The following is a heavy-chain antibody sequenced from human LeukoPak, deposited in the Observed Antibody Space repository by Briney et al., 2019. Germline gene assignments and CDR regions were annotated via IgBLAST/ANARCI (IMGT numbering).Heavy chain of an antibody. Sequence: SETLSLTCTVSGGSISSYYWSWIRQPPGKGLEWIGYIYYSGSTNYNPSLKSRVTISVDTSKNQFSLKLSSVTAADTAVYYCARVPGDYRLDYWGQGTLVTVSS. CDR2: IYYSGST. J-gene: IGHJ4*02. CDR3: ARVPGDYRLDY. CDR1: GGSISSYY. D-gene: IGHD4-17*01. V-gene: IGHV4-59*01.